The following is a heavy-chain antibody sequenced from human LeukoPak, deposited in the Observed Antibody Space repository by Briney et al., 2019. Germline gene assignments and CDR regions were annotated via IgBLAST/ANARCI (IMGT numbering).Heavy chain of an antibody. CDR1: GYTFSSYG. D-gene: IGHD3-22*01. Sequence: ASVKVSCKASGYTFSSYGISWVRQAPGQGLEWMGWISGYNGHTNYAQKFQGRVTMTTDASTSTAYMELRSLRSDDTAVYYCARMMTPRHYYDRSGYYYGAFDIWGQGTMVTVSS. V-gene: IGHV1-18*01. CDR2: ISGYNGHT. CDR3: ARMMTPRHYYDRSGYYYGAFDI. J-gene: IGHJ3*02.